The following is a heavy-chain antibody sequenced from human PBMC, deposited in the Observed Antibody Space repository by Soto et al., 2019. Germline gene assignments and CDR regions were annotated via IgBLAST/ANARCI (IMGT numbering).Heavy chain of an antibody. J-gene: IGHJ5*02. CDR3: AKDGGGWYPMNWFDP. V-gene: IGHV3-23*01. CDR2: ISGIGGST. Sequence: GGSLRLSCAASGFTFSSYAMSWVRQAPGKGLEWVSAISGIGGSTYYADSVKGRFTISRDNSKNTLYLQMNSLRAEDTAVYYCAKDGGGWYPMNWFDPWGQGTLVTVSS. CDR1: GFTFSSYA. D-gene: IGHD6-19*01.